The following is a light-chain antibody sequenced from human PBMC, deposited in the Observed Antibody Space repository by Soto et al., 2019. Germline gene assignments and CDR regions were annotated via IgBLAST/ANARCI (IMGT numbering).Light chain of an antibody. J-gene: IGKJ5*01. CDR3: QPSGT. Sequence: EIVLTQSPATLSLSPGERATLSCRASQSVSNHLGWYQQKPGQAPRLLIYDASNRATAIPARFSGGGSGTDCTLTFSSLEAEYFAVYNSQPSGTFGQGTRLEIK. CDR1: QSVSNH. CDR2: DAS. V-gene: IGKV3-11*01.